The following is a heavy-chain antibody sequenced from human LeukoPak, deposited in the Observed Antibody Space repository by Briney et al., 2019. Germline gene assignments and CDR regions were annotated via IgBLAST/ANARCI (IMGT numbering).Heavy chain of an antibody. Sequence: GESLEISCKGSGYSFTSYWIGWVRQVPGKGLEWMGIIYPGDSDTRYSPSFQGQVTISADKSISTAYLQWSSLKASDTAMYYCATRYNYYDSSGYYYFDYWGQGTLVTVSS. D-gene: IGHD3-22*01. CDR3: ATRYNYYDSSGYYYFDY. CDR1: GYSFTSYW. V-gene: IGHV5-51*01. J-gene: IGHJ4*01. CDR2: IYPGDSDT.